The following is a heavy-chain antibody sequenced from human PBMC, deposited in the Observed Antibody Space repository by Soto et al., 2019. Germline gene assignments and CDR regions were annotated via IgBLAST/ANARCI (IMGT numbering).Heavy chain of an antibody. CDR2: FYYSEST. Sequence: QLQLQESGPGLVKPSETLSLTCTVSGGSISSGPYSWGWIRQPPGEGLEWIGTFYYSESTYYNPSRESRVTISVDTSQNQVSLKVSSVTVADTAVYYCARLGGYCSSTSCYGYYGMDVWGQGTTVTVSS. V-gene: IGHV4-39*01. CDR3: ARLGGYCSSTSCYGYYGMDV. CDR1: GGSISSGPYS. J-gene: IGHJ6*02. D-gene: IGHD2-2*01.